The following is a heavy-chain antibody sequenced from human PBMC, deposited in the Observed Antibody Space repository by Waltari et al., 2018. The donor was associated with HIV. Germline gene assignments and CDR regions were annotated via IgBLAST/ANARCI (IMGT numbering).Heavy chain of an antibody. CDR3: ASIAYCGGDCYPRGMDV. Sequence: EVQLVESGGGLVKPGGSLRLPCAAPACTLSSNYPSWVRQAPGKGLEWVSVIYSGGSTYYADSVKGRFTISRDNSKNTLYLQMNSLRAEDTAVYYCASIAYCGGDCYPRGMDVWGQGTTVTVSS. V-gene: IGHV3-66*01. CDR2: IYSGGST. D-gene: IGHD2-21*02. CDR1: ACTLSSNY. J-gene: IGHJ6*02.